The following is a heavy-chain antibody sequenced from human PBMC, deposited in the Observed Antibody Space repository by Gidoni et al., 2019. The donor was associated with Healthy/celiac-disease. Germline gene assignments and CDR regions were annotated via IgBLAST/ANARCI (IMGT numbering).Heavy chain of an antibody. CDR3: ARDQDYDFWSGGYYYYYGMDV. Sequence: EGQLVGSGGGLVQPGGSLRLACAASGFPFSPYWMPWSRQVPGKGRVWVSRINRDGSSTSYGDTVKGRFTISRDNAKNTLYLKMNSLRAEDTAVYYCARDQDYDFWSGGYYYYYGMDVWGQGTTVTVSS. V-gene: IGHV3-74*01. D-gene: IGHD3-3*01. CDR1: GFPFSPYW. CDR2: INRDGSST. J-gene: IGHJ6*02.